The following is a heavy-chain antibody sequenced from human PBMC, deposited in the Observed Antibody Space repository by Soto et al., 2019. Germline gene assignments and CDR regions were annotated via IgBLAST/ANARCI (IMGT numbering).Heavy chain of an antibody. D-gene: IGHD2-2*01. CDR2: VYYSGTT. CDR3: ARSSSRPDS. V-gene: IGHV4-61*01. J-gene: IGHJ4*02. Sequence: PSETLSLTCTVSGGSVSSDIYHWSWIRQPPGKGLEWSGCVYYSGTTSYNPSLKSLVTISLDTSKNQFSLFPSSVTAAAPAVDYSARSSSRPDSWGQRTLVTVSS. CDR1: GGSVSSDIYH.